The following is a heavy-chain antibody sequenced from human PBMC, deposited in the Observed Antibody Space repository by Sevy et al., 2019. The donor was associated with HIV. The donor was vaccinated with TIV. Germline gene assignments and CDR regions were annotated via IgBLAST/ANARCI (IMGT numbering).Heavy chain of an antibody. CDR1: GFTFSKYP. CDR3: VRDGGCSSSSCLLYFDY. V-gene: IGHV3-21*01. CDR2: ISSSSNYI. D-gene: IGHD2-15*01. Sequence: GGSLRLSCVVSGFTFSKYPMNWVRQAPGKGLEWVSSISSSSNYIYYGDSVKGRFTSSRDNAKNSLYLQMNSLRADDTAYYCVRDGGCSSSSCLLYFDYWGQGILVTVSS. J-gene: IGHJ4*02.